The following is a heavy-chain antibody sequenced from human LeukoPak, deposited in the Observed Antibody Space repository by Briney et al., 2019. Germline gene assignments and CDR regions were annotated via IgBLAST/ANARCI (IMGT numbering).Heavy chain of an antibody. D-gene: IGHD3-10*01. CDR1: GGSFSGYY. V-gene: IGHV4-34*01. J-gene: IGHJ4*02. CDR2: INHSGST. Sequence: SDTLSLTCAVYGGSFSGYYWSWIRQPPGKGLEWIGEINHSGSTNYNPSLKSRVTISVDTSKNQFSLKLSFVTAADTAVYYCARRGYYYGSGSYYRPPHFDYWGQGTLVTVSS. CDR3: ARRGYYYGSGSYYRPPHFDY.